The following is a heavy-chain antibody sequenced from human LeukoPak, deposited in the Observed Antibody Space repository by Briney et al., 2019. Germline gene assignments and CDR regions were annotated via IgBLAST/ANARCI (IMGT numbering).Heavy chain of an antibody. V-gene: IGHV3-11*04. J-gene: IGHJ4*02. Sequence: PGGSLRLSCAASGFTFSDFYMSWIRQAPGKGLEWVSYISGSGSTMYYADSVKGRFTIYRDNDKNSLSLQMNSLRAEDTAVYYCARDGGPADYDIWSAYYDCWGQGALVTVSS. D-gene: IGHD3-3*01. CDR2: ISGSGSTM. CDR3: ARDGGPADYDIWSAYYDC. CDR1: GFTFSDFY.